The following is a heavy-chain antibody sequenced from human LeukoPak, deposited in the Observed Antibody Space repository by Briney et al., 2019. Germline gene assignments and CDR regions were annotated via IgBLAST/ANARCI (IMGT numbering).Heavy chain of an antibody. CDR2: ISAYNGNT. CDR1: GYTFTSYG. CDR3: ARGLSVGATTPPGY. J-gene: IGHJ4*02. V-gene: IGHV1-18*01. Sequence: ASVKVSCKASGYTFTSYGISWVRQAPGQGLEWMGWISAYNGNTNYAQKLQGRVTITRNTSISTAYMELSSLRSEDTAVYYCARGLSVGATTPPGYWGQGTLVTVSS. D-gene: IGHD1-26*01.